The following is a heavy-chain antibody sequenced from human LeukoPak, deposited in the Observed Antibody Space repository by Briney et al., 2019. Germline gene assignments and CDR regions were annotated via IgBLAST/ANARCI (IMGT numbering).Heavy chain of an antibody. V-gene: IGHV4-34*01. CDR2: INHSGST. CDR1: GGSFSDYY. CDR3: ARGRGSGWYLGDY. J-gene: IGHJ4*02. Sequence: SETLSLTCAVYGGSFSDYYWSWIRQPPGKGLEWIGEINHSGSTNYNPSLKSRVTISVDTSKNQFSLKLSSVTAADTAVYYCARGRGSGWYLGDYWGQGTLVTVSS. D-gene: IGHD6-19*01.